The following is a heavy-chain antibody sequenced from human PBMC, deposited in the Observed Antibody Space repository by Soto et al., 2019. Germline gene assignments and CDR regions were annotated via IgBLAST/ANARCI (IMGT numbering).Heavy chain of an antibody. J-gene: IGHJ4*02. V-gene: IGHV1-69*06. CDR3: AREGRGKKAGYNGLVSLGY. D-gene: IGHD2-2*02. Sequence: QVQLVQSGAEVKTRGSSLKVSCKVSGSRFSNYVISWVRQAPGHGLEWLGRIIPIFNSTKYAQSFQGRVTITADKSTSKASLELSSLRSDDTAVYYCAREGRGKKAGYNGLVSLGYWGQGTLVTVSS. CDR2: IIPIFNST. CDR1: GSRFSNYV.